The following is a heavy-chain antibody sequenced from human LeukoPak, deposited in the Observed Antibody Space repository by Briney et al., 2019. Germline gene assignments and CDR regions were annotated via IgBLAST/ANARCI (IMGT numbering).Heavy chain of an antibody. V-gene: IGHV5-51*01. D-gene: IGHD5-18*01. Sequence: GESLKISCKGSGYSFTSYWIGWVRQMPGEGLEWMGIIYPGDSDTRYSPSFQGQVTISADKSISTAYLQWSSLKASDTAMYYCARIVDTAMVTHHYFDYWGQGTLVTVSS. CDR2: IYPGDSDT. CDR3: ARIVDTAMVTHHYFDY. J-gene: IGHJ4*02. CDR1: GYSFTSYW.